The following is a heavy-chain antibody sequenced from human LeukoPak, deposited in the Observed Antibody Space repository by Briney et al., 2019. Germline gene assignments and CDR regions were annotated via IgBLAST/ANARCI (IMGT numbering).Heavy chain of an antibody. Sequence: LGGSLSLSCAASGFTFSSYGMHWVRQAPGKGLEWVAFIRYDGSNKYYADSVKGRFTISRDNSKNTLYLQMNSLRAEDTAVYYCAKLIAADFDYWGQGTLVTVSS. J-gene: IGHJ4*02. D-gene: IGHD6-13*01. CDR1: GFTFSSYG. CDR3: AKLIAADFDY. V-gene: IGHV3-30*02. CDR2: IRYDGSNK.